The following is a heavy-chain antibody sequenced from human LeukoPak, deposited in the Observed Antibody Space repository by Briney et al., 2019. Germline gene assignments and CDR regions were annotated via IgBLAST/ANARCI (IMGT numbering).Heavy chain of an antibody. D-gene: IGHD2-8*01. CDR2: INHDETT. Sequence: SETLSLTCAVYGGSFSGFQWSWVRQPPGKGLEWIGEINHDETTNYNPSLKSRITISMDTSKNQFSLKLRSVTAADTSVYYCARLNLLGYCTNDVCPGGGLPFDYWGQGTLVTVSS. CDR3: ARLNLLGYCTNDVCPGGGLPFDY. CDR1: GGSFSGFQ. V-gene: IGHV4-34*01. J-gene: IGHJ4*02.